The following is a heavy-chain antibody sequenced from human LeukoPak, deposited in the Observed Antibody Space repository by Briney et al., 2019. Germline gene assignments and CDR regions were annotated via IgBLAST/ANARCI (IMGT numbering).Heavy chain of an antibody. CDR2: IYHSGTT. CDR1: GYSVSSGYY. D-gene: IGHD4/OR15-4a*01. Sequence: SGTLSLTCTVSGYSVSSGYYWGWIRQPPGMGLEWIGYIYHSGTTYYNPSLKSRVTISVDTSKNQVSLKLSSVTAADTAVYYCARGLYYFDYWGQGTLVTVSS. J-gene: IGHJ4*02. CDR3: ARGLYYFDY. V-gene: IGHV4-38-2*02.